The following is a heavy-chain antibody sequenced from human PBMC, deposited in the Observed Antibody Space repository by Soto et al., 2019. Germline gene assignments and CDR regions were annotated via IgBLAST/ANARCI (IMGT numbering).Heavy chain of an antibody. J-gene: IGHJ4*02. V-gene: IGHV4-39*01. CDR2: IYYLGNT. CDR1: GGSISSGRSY. CDR3: AGLYPYESSGYRLNY. Sequence: SEILSLTCTVSGGSISSGRSYWGWIRQPPGQGLEWVGSIYYLGNTYYNSSLGSRVVISVDKSKNQFSLKLSSVTAADTAVYYCAGLYPYESSGYRLNYWGQGTQVTVSS. D-gene: IGHD3-22*01.